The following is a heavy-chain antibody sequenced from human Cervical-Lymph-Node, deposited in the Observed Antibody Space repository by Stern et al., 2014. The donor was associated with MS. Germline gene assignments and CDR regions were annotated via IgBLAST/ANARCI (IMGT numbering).Heavy chain of an antibody. V-gene: IGHV5-51*01. CDR1: RDSFTHSW. D-gene: IGHD5-24*01. CDR3: ARHHGHSPTPFDS. Sequence: VQLVQSGSEVKKPGESLKISCKASRDSFTHSWIGWVRQMPGKGLEWMGLFCPADSDPKSSPSFEGQSPFPADSAPPPAYLQWSSLKASDTAIYYCARHHGHSPTPFDSWGQGTRVTVSS. CDR2: FCPADSDP. J-gene: IGHJ4*02.